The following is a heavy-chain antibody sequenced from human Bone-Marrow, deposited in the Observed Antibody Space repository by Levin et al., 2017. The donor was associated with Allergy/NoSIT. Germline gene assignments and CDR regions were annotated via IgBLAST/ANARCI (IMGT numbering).Heavy chain of an antibody. CDR2: INHSGST. D-gene: IGHD2-2*01. CDR1: GGSFSGYY. Sequence: SETLSLTCAVYGGSFSGYYWSWIRQPPGKGLEWIGEINHSGSTNYNPSLKSRVTISVDTSKNQFSLKLSSVTAADTAVYYCARGFSIRVPAVPFQHWGQGTLVTVSS. J-gene: IGHJ1*01. V-gene: IGHV4-34*01. CDR3: ARGFSIRVPAVPFQH.